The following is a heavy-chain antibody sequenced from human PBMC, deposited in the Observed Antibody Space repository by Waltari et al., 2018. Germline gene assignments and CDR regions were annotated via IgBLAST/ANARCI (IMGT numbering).Heavy chain of an antibody. D-gene: IGHD6-13*01. CDR2: SYHSGST. V-gene: IGHV4-4*02. CDR3: ARVRSWDMNDACDI. J-gene: IGHJ3*02. CDR1: GGSISSSNW. Sequence: QVQLQESGPGLVKPSGTLSLTCAVSGGSISSSNWWSWVRQPPGTGLEWIGESYHSGSTNYNPSLSGRVTISVDKSKNQFSLKLSAVTAADTAVYYCARVRSWDMNDACDIWGQGTMVTVSS.